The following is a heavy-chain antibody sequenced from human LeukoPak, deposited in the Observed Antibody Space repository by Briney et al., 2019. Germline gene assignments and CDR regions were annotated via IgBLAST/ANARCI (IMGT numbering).Heavy chain of an antibody. CDR1: GYIFINYG. D-gene: IGHD3-22*01. CDR3: ARDEYYYDSSGPPGSY. CDR2: ISAYNGNT. Sequence: ASVKVSCKASGYIFINYGISWVRQAPGQGLEWMGWISAYNGNTNYAQKLQGRVTMTTDTSTSTAYMELRSLRSDDTAVYYCARDEYYYDSSGPPGSYWGQGTLVTVSS. V-gene: IGHV1-18*01. J-gene: IGHJ4*02.